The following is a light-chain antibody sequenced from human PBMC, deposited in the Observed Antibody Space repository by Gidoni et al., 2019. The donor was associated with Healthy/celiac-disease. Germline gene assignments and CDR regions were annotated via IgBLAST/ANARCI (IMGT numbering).Light chain of an antibody. V-gene: IGLV2-14*03. CDR3: SSYSITAPVV. Sequence: QSALTQPASVSGSPGQSITISCTGSSIAIGDYDFVSWYQQHPGEAPQLVIYDVTNRPSGIPDRFSGFKSGNTASLTISGLQAEDEADYYCSSYSITAPVVFGGGTRLTVL. CDR2: DVT. J-gene: IGLJ3*02. CDR1: SIAIGDYDF.